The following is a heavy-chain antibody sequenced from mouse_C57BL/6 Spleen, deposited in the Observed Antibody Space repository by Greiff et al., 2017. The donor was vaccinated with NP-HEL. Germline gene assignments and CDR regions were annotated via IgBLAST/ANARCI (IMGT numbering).Heavy chain of an antibody. CDR2: ISDGGSYT. V-gene: IGHV5-4*03. CDR3: AIGFITTVVATSYWYFDV. J-gene: IGHJ1*03. D-gene: IGHD1-1*01. CDR1: GFTFSSYA. Sequence: LKESGGGLVKPGGSLKLSCAASGFTFSSYAMSWVRQTPEKRLEWVATISDGGSYTYYPDNVKGRFTISRDNAKNNLYLQMSHLKSEDTAMYYCAIGFITTVVATSYWYFDVWGTGTTVTVSS.